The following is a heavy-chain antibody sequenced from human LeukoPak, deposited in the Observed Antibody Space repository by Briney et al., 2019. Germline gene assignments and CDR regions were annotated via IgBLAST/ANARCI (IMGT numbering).Heavy chain of an antibody. V-gene: IGHV4-59*08. J-gene: IGHJ2*01. Sequence: SETLSLTCTVSGGSISIYYWSWIRQPPGKGLEWIGYIYYSGSTNYNPSLKSRVTISVDTSKNQFSLKLSSVTAADTAVYYCARHVHSQNDSSGYYSLWYFDLWGRGTLVTVSS. CDR2: IYYSGST. CDR3: ARHVHSQNDSSGYYSLWYFDL. D-gene: IGHD3-22*01. CDR1: GGSISIYY.